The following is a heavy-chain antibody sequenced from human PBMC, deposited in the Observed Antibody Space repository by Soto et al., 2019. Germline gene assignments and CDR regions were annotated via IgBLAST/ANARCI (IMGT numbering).Heavy chain of an antibody. CDR3: ARDAFEYSSSVNWFDP. Sequence: SETLSLTCAVSGGSISGSSFYWGWIRQPPEKGLESIGSIHYSGSTYYNPSLKSRVTMSVDTSKNQFSLKLTSVTAADTAVYYCARDAFEYSSSVNWFDPWGQGTLVTVSS. J-gene: IGHJ5*02. V-gene: IGHV4-39*02. CDR2: IHYSGST. D-gene: IGHD6-6*01. CDR1: GGSISGSSFY.